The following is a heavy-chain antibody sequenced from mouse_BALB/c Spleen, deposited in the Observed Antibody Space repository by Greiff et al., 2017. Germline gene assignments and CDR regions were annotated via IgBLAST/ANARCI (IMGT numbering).Heavy chain of an antibody. CDR3: ARKDYYYAMDY. Sequence: EVKLVESGGGLVQPGGSLKLSCAASGFTFSSYTMSWVRQTPEKRLEWVAYISNGGGSTYYPDTVKGRFTISRDNAKNTLYLQMSSLKSEDTAMYYCARKDYYYAMDYWGQGTSVTVSS. CDR1: GFTFSSYT. CDR2: ISNGGGST. J-gene: IGHJ4*01. V-gene: IGHV5-12-2*01.